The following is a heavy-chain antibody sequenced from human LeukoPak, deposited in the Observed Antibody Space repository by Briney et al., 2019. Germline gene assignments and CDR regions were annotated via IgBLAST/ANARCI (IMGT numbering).Heavy chain of an antibody. CDR2: IKSDGITI. V-gene: IGHV3-74*01. CDR1: GFTFSNYM. J-gene: IGHJ4*02. CDR3: LRDLNWSLDQ. Sequence: GGSLRLSCAASGFTFSNYMMHWVRQAPGKGLVWVSRIKSDGITIAYADSVKGRFTISRDNAKNTLYLQMDSLRAEDTAVYYCLRDLNWSLDQWGRGTLVTVSS. D-gene: IGHD1-20*01.